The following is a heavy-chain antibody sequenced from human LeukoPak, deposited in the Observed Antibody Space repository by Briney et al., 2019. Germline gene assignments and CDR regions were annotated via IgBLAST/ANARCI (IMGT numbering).Heavy chain of an antibody. CDR2: MWYDGSNK. J-gene: IGHJ4*02. Sequence: GGSLRLSCAASGFTFSSYGIHWVRQAPGKGLEWVALMWYDGSNKYYADSVKGRFTISRDNSKNTLYLQMNSLRAEDTAVYYCARTSRDGYNYVIDYWGQGTLVTVSS. CDR1: GFTFSSYG. CDR3: ARTSRDGYNYVIDY. D-gene: IGHD5-24*01. V-gene: IGHV3-33*01.